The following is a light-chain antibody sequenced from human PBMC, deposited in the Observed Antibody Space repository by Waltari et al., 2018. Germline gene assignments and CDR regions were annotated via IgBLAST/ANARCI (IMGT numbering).Light chain of an antibody. CDR3: SSYISSSTLEL. CDR1: SSDVGGYNS. V-gene: IGLV2-14*03. Sequence: QSALTQPASVSGSPGQSITLSCTGTSSDVGGYNSVSWYQQHPGKAPKLMIYDVINRPSGVSNRFSGSKSGNTASLTISGLQAEDEADYYCSSYISSSTLELFGGGTSLTVL. J-gene: IGLJ2*01. CDR2: DVI.